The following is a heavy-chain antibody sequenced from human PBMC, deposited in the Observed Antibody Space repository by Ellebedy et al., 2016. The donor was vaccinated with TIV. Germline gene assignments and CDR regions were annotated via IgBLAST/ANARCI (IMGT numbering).Heavy chain of an antibody. D-gene: IGHD3-22*01. CDR1: GFTFSSYW. V-gene: IGHV3-74*01. CDR3: ARDQIDYYHSSGDDFDY. CDR2: ITPDWSFT. J-gene: IGHJ4*02. Sequence: PGGSLRLSCAVSGFTFSSYWMHWVRQAPGKGLVWVSRITPDWSFTSYADSVKGRFTISRDNAKNTLYLQMNSLRAEDTAVYYCARDQIDYYHSSGDDFDYWGQGTLVTVSS.